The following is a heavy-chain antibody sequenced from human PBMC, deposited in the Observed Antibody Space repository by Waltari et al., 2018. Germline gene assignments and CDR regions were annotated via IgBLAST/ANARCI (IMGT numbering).Heavy chain of an antibody. J-gene: IGHJ3*01. CDR1: WSTFTDYH. CDR2: FDPEDGQA. CDR3: ATAPGGGSSASRPFHF. D-gene: IGHD3-10*01. Sequence: EVHLIQSGAELKKPGTPVNISCKLSWSTFTDYHHHWVRQAPGAGLQWVGLFDPEDGQAISADKFQGRVTMTADTSTDTAYLELTSLTSEDTAVFFCATAPGGGSSASRPFHFWGQGTMITVSS. V-gene: IGHV1-69-2*01.